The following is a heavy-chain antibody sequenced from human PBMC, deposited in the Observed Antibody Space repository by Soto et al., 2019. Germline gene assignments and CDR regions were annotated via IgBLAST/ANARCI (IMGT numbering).Heavy chain of an antibody. J-gene: IGHJ4*01. CDR1: GESFSGYF. CDR2: INFGGRT. Sequence: PSETLSLTCAVHGESFSGYFWSWIRQPPGKGLEWIGEINFGGRTRYNPSLQSRVTISVDTSKNHFSLNLTSVTAADTAVYFCAHFLTGHFDHWGHGTLVTVSS. V-gene: IGHV4-34*01. D-gene: IGHD3-9*01. CDR3: AHFLTGHFDH.